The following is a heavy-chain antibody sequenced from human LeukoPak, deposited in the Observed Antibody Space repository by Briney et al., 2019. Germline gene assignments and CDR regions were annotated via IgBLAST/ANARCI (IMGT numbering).Heavy chain of an antibody. J-gene: IGHJ3*02. Sequence: GGSLRLSCAASGFTFSNAWMSGVRQAPGKGLEWGGRIKSKTDGGPTDYAAPVKGRFTISRDDSTNTLYLQMNSLKSEDTAVYYCTTDPRIMITFGGVIVSGAFDIWGQGTMVTVSS. CDR1: GFTFSNAW. CDR2: IKSKTDGGPT. CDR3: TTDPRIMITFGGVIVSGAFDI. D-gene: IGHD3-16*02. V-gene: IGHV3-15*01.